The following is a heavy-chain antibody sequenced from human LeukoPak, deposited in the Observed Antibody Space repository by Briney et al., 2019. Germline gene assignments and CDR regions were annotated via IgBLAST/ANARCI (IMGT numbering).Heavy chain of an antibody. Sequence: SVKGSCKVSGYTRTELSMHWLRQAPGEALAWRGGIIPIFGTANYAQKFQGRVTITADESTSTAYMELSSLRSEDTVFFHGEEGIRDSSSWYRYGYYMDVWGKGTTVTISS. V-gene: IGHV1-69*13. CDR2: IIPIFGTA. CDR3: EEGIRDSSSWYRYGYYMDV. D-gene: IGHD6-13*01. CDR1: GYTRTELS. J-gene: IGHJ6*03.